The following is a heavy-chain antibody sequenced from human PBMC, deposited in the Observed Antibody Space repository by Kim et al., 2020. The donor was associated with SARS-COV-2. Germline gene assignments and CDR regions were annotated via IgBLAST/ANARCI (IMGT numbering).Heavy chain of an antibody. CDR3: ARQAILPFYYGMDV. J-gene: IGHJ6*02. D-gene: IGHD2-15*01. V-gene: IGHV4-59*08. Sequence: PPPKSRIHISVDTSKNQYSLKRSSVTAADTAVYYCARQAILPFYYGMDVWGQGTTVTVSS.